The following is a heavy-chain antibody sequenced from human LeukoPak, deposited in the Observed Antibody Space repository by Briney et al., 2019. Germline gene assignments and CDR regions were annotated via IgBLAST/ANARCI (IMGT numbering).Heavy chain of an antibody. CDR2: IRSKAYGGTT. Sequence: GGSLRLSCTASGFTFGVYAMTWVRQAPGKGLEWVGFIRSKAYGGTTEYAASVKGRFTISRDDSKSIAYLQMNSPKTEDTAVYYCTRDDYGDYSNVIDYWGQGTLVTVSS. CDR1: GFTFGVYA. V-gene: IGHV3-49*04. CDR3: TRDDYGDYSNVIDY. D-gene: IGHD4-17*01. J-gene: IGHJ4*02.